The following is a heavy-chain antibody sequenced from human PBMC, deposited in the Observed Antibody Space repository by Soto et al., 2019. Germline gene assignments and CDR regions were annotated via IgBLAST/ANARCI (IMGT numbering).Heavy chain of an antibody. V-gene: IGHV3-7*05. J-gene: IGHJ6*02. CDR3: ASLRLGQCPDYYYYGMDV. CDR1: GFTFSSYW. Sequence: EVQLVESGGGLVQPGGSLRLSCAASGFTFSSYWMSWVRQAPGKGLEWVANIKQDGSEKYYVDSVKGRFTISRDNAKNSLYLQMNSLRDEDTAVYYCASLRLGQCPDYYYYGMDVWGQGTTVTVSS. D-gene: IGHD3-16*01. CDR2: IKQDGSEK.